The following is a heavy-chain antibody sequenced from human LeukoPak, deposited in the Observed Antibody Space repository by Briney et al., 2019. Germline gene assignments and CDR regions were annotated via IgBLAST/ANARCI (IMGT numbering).Heavy chain of an antibody. D-gene: IGHD1-7*01. Sequence: SETLSLTCTVSGGSIRSGNYYWSWIRQPAGKGLEWIGRIYSSGSTNYNPSLKSRVTISVDTSKNQFSLKLSSVTAADTAVYYCARDKDWNFDWGQEILVTVSS. CDR1: GGSIRSGNYY. CDR2: IYSSGST. J-gene: IGHJ4*02. V-gene: IGHV4-61*02. CDR3: ARDKDWNFD.